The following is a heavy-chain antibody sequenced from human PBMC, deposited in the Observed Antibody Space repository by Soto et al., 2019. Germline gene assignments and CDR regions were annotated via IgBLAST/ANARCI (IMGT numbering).Heavy chain of an antibody. V-gene: IGHV1-69*01. CDR3: ARDDSSGFYWYVY. J-gene: IGHJ4*02. CDR2: IVPIFGTP. D-gene: IGHD3-22*01. Sequence: QVQLVQSGAEVKKPGPSVRVSCKASGDTSSRYAISWVRQAPGQGLEWMGGIVPIFGTPNYAQRFQGRVTITADESTSTAYMELSSLKSEDTAVYYCARDDSSGFYWYVYWGQGTLVTVSS. CDR1: GDTSSRYA.